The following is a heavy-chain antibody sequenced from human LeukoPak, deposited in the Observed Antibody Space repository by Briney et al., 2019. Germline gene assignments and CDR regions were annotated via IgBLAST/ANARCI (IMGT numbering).Heavy chain of an antibody. CDR3: ARYSSSSGWFDP. V-gene: IGHV4-39*02. D-gene: IGHD6-6*01. CDR2: IHYSGST. Sequence: SETLSLTCTVSGGSISSSGYDWGWIRQPPGKGLEWIGAIHYSGSTTYNPSLKSRATISVDTSENHFSLKLSSVTAADSAVYYCARYSSSSGWFDPWGQGTLVTVSS. J-gene: IGHJ5*02. CDR1: GGSISSSGYD.